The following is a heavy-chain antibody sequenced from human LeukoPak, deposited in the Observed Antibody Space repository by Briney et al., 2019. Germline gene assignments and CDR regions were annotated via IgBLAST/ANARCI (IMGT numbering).Heavy chain of an antibody. CDR1: GFSFNNYA. D-gene: IGHD5-18*01. Sequence: QTGGSLRLSCVASGFSFNNYAMHWVRQAPGKGLEWVANIKQDGSEKYYVDSVKGRFTISRDNAKNSLYLQMNSLRAEDTAVYYCARDMIQLWSSIPDYWGQGTLVTVSS. CDR3: ARDMIQLWSSIPDY. J-gene: IGHJ4*02. V-gene: IGHV3-7*01. CDR2: IKQDGSEK.